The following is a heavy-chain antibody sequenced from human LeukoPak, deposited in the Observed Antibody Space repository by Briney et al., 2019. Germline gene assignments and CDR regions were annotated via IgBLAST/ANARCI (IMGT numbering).Heavy chain of an antibody. CDR3: AKDQLNRFCSGGSCSITHDY. Sequence: GGSLRLSCAASEFTFSSHAMSCVRQAPGKGLEGVSAISCSGGTTYYADSVKGRLTISRDNSKNTTYLQMNSLRAEDTAVYYCAKDQLNRFCSGGSCSITHDYWAREPWSPSPQ. D-gene: IGHD2-15*01. J-gene: IGHJ4*02. V-gene: IGHV3-23*01. CDR1: EFTFSSHA. CDR2: ISCSGGTT.